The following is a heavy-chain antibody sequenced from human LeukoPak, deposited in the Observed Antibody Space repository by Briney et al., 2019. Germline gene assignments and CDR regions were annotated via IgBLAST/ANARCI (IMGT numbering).Heavy chain of an antibody. D-gene: IGHD6-13*01. Sequence: PGGSLRLSCAASGFTFSTYGMTWVRQAPGKGLEWVANIEDDGNKKNYVDSVKGRFTISRDNVKNSIYLQMNSLRADDTAVYYCARGRGIALWGQGTLVTVSS. CDR3: ARGRGIAL. CDR1: GFTFSTYG. V-gene: IGHV3-7*01. CDR2: IEDDGNKK. J-gene: IGHJ4*02.